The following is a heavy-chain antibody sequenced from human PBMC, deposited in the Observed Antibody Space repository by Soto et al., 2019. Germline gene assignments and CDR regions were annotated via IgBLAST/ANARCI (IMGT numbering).Heavy chain of an antibody. V-gene: IGHV1-69*13. D-gene: IGHD6-19*01. CDR1: GVTFSSYS. CDR2: IIPIFGTA. CDR3: ARDGTQWLVRRYPGY. Sequence: GASLKVSCKASGVTFSSYSISWVRQAPVQGLEWMGGIIPIFGTANYAQKFQGRVTITADESTSTAYMELSSLRSDDTAVYYCARDGTQWLVRRYPGYWGQGTLVTVSS. J-gene: IGHJ4*02.